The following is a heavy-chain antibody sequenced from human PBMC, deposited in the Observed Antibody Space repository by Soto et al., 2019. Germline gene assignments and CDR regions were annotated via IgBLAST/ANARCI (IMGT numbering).Heavy chain of an antibody. D-gene: IGHD6-13*01. CDR1: GGAISSYY. J-gene: IGHJ4*02. CDR2: IYYSGST. CDR3: ARVGAAAGFGY. Sequence: SETLSLTCTVSGGAISSYYWSWIRQPPGKGLEWIGYIYYSGSTNYNPSLKSRVTISVDTSKNQFSLKLSSVTAADTAVYYCARVGAAAGFGYWGQGTLVTVSS. V-gene: IGHV4-59*01.